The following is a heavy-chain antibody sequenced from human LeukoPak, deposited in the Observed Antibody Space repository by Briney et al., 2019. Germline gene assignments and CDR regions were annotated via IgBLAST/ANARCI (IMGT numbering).Heavy chain of an antibody. CDR2: IASDGTI. V-gene: IGHV3-48*03. CDR1: GFILSTSE. D-gene: IGHD4-17*01. J-gene: IGHJ4*02. CDR3: ARPAPYGDYYFDY. Sequence: GGSLRLSCVASGFILSTSEMNWVRQAPGKGLEWVSFIASDGTIYYADSVKGRFTLSRDNAKNSLYLQMNSLRAEDTAVYYCARPAPYGDYYFDYWGQGTLVTVSS.